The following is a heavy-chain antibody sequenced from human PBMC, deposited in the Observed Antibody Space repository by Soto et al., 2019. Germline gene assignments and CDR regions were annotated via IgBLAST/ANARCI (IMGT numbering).Heavy chain of an antibody. CDR2: VYYSGST. J-gene: IGHJ5*02. D-gene: IGHD3-9*01. V-gene: IGHV4-59*01. CDR1: GGSISNYY. Sequence: SETLSLTCTVSGGSISNYYWTWVRQPPGKGLEWIGYVYYSGSTNYNPSLESRVTISIDASKNQFSLKMKSVTAADTAVYYCVRDYLLTGFDPWGQGALVTAPQ. CDR3: VRDYLLTGFDP.